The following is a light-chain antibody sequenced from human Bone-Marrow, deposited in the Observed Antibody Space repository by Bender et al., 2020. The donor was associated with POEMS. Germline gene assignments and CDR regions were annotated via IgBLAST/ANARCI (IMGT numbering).Light chain of an antibody. CDR1: YSDVGGYDL. J-gene: IGLJ3*02. Sequence: QSALTQPASVSGSPGQSITVSCTGTYSDVGGYDLVSWYQQHPGKAPRLVIYDVSNRPSGVSNRFSASKSGNTASLTISGLQAEDEADYYCNAYTRSSTLVFGGGTKLTV. V-gene: IGLV2-14*02. CDR2: DVS. CDR3: NAYTRSSTLV.